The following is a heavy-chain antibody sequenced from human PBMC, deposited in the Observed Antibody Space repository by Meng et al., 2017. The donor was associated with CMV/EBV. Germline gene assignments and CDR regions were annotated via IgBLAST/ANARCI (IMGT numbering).Heavy chain of an antibody. CDR1: GFTFSSYW. D-gene: IGHD3-3*01. Sequence: GESLKISCAASGFTFSSYWMHWVRQAPGKGLEWVGRIKSRTHGGTTAIATPVKDRFTISRDDSKNTLYLQMKSLKTEDTAVYYCTTGFGVFLQNNWFDPWGQGTLVTVSS. J-gene: IGHJ5*02. CDR2: IKSRTHGGTT. V-gene: IGHV3-15*01. CDR3: TTGFGVFLQNNWFDP.